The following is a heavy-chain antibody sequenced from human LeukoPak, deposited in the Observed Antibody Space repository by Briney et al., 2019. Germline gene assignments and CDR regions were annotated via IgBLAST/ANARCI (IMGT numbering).Heavy chain of an antibody. CDR2: IYYSGST. CDR1: GGSISSSSYY. Sequence: SETLSLTCTVAGGSISSSSYYWGWIRPPPGKGLEWIGSIYYSGSTYYNPSLKSRVTISVDTSKNQFSLKLSSVTAADTAVYYCARDRSGSYPDYWGQGTLVTVSS. D-gene: IGHD1-26*01. J-gene: IGHJ4*02. V-gene: IGHV4-39*07. CDR3: ARDRSGSYPDY.